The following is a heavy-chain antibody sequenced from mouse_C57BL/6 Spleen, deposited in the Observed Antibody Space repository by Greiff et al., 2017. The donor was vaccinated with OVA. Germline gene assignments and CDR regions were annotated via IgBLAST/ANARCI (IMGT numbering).Heavy chain of an antibody. CDR1: GFTFSDYY. D-gene: IGHD4-1*01. CDR2: ISNGGGST. Sequence: EVKLVESGGGLVQPGGSLKLSCAASGFTFSDYYMYWVRQTPEKRLEWVAYISNGGGSTYYPDTVKGRFPISRDNAKNTLYLQMSRLKSEDTAMYYCARPMGPHYAMDYWGQGTSVTVSS. CDR3: ARPMGPHYAMDY. V-gene: IGHV5-12*01. J-gene: IGHJ4*01.